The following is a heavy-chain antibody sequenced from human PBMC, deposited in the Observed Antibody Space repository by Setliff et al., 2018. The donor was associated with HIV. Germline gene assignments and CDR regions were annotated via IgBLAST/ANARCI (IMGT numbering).Heavy chain of an antibody. V-gene: IGHV7-4-1*02. Sequence: GASVKVSCKASGGTFSSYAMNWVRQAPGQGLEWMGWINTNTGNPTYAQGFTGRFVFSLDTSVNTAYLEISGLKIEDTAVYFCAREFLLGDLSFPANWGQGTLVTVSS. CDR2: INTNTGNP. CDR1: GGTFSSYA. J-gene: IGHJ4*02. D-gene: IGHD3-16*02. CDR3: AREFLLGDLSFPAN.